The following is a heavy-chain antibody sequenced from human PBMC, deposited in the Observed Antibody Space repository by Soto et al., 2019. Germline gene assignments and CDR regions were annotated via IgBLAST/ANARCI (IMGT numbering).Heavy chain of an antibody. CDR1: SGSISVTNVF. D-gene: IGHD1-20*01. J-gene: IGHJ4*02. CDR2: IDYSGTA. V-gene: IGHV4-39*01. Sequence: TSETLSRTCTVSSGSISVTNVFWGWVRQPPGKGLEWIGNIDYSGTAYFSPSLATRVTFHVDTSKNQFSLTLYSVTAADTAVYYCARITGRHLDYWGQGILVTVSS. CDR3: ARITGRHLDY.